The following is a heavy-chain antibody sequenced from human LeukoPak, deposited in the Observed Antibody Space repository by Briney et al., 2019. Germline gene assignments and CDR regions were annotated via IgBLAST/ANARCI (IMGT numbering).Heavy chain of an antibody. D-gene: IGHD6-19*01. Sequence: GGSLRLSCAASEFTFSYYAMNWVRQAPGKGLEWVSSISSGSSEIYYADSVRGRFTISRDNAKNSLYLEMSSLRGEDTAVYYCARDPQWPLDYWGQGTLVTVSS. J-gene: IGHJ4*02. CDR1: EFTFSYYA. CDR3: ARDPQWPLDY. V-gene: IGHV3-21*06. CDR2: ISSGSSEI.